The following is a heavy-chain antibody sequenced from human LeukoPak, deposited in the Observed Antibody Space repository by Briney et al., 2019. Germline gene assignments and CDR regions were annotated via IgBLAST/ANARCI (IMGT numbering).Heavy chain of an antibody. Sequence: TMSPRSPLNHSSIGTNYSWGWIRQPPGKGLERIGTICHSGSTYYNPSLKSRTNVCVDTSKNQFSPHLRSVTAADTALNDGARGSANTFQHWGQGTLVTVSS. J-gene: IGHJ1*01. V-gene: IGHV4-38-2*02. CDR1: HSSIGTNYS. CDR3: ARGSANTFQH. CDR2: ICHSGST. D-gene: IGHD4/OR15-4a*01.